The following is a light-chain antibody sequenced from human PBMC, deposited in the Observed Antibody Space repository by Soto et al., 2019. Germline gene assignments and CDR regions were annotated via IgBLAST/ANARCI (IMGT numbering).Light chain of an antibody. Sequence: DIQMTQSPSAMSASVGDRVTITCRVSQGISIYLAWFQRIPGRIPRRLIYGASTLQTGVPSRFSGSGSGTECTRTISSLQPEDFATYYCLLYNGYPFTFGPGTKVGIK. CDR2: GAS. J-gene: IGKJ3*01. V-gene: IGKV1-17*03. CDR1: QGISIY. CDR3: LLYNGYPFT.